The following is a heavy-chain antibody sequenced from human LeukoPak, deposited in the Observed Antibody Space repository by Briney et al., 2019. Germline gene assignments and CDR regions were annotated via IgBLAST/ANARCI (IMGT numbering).Heavy chain of an antibody. CDR2: ISSSSTYI. D-gene: IGHD3-22*01. CDR3: ARPTTYYYDSGGYYFKYFQH. CDR1: GFTFSGYT. V-gene: IGHV3-21*01. Sequence: GGSLRLSCAGSGFTFSGYTFNWVRQAPGKGLEWVSSISSSSTYIYYADSVKGRFTISRDNAKNSLYLQMNSLRVEDTAVYYCARPTTYYYDSGGYYFKYFQHWGQGTLVTVSS. J-gene: IGHJ1*01.